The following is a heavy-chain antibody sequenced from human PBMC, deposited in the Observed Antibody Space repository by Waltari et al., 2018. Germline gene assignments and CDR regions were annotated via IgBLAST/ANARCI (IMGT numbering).Heavy chain of an antibody. CDR3: ARLWAGPRPFDY. CDR1: GGSISSSSYY. D-gene: IGHD6-19*01. V-gene: IGHV4-39*07. CDR2: IYYSGST. Sequence: QLQLQESGPGLVKPSETLSLTCTVSGGSISSSSYYWGWIRQPPGKGLEWIGSIYYSGSTSYNPSLKSRVTISVDTSKNQFSLKLSSVTAADTAVYYCARLWAGPRPFDYWGQGTLVTVSS. J-gene: IGHJ4*02.